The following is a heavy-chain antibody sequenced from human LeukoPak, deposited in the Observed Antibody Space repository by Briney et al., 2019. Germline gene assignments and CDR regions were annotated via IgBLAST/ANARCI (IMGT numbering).Heavy chain of an antibody. CDR1: GGSISSYY. CDR2: IYSSGST. J-gene: IGHJ4*02. Sequence: SETLSLTCTVSGGSISSYYWSWIRQPPGKGLEWIGYIYSSGSTNYNPSLESRVTISVDTSKNQFSLKPSSVTAADTAVYYCAREANYYGSGSALDYWGQGTLVTVSS. V-gene: IGHV4-59*01. CDR3: AREANYYGSGSALDY. D-gene: IGHD3-10*01.